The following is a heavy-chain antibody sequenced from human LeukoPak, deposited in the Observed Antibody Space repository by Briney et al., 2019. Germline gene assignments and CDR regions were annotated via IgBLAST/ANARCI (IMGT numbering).Heavy chain of an antibody. V-gene: IGHV1-18*01. CDR2: ISTYNGNT. D-gene: IGHD4-23*01. Sequence: ASVKVSCKASGYTFTSYNINWVRQAPGQGLEWMGWISTYNGNTNSAQKVQDRVTMTTDTSTSTAYMELRSLRSDDTAVYYCARDLQTVGSLYALGYWGQGTLVTVSS. CDR3: ARDLQTVGSLYALGY. J-gene: IGHJ4*02. CDR1: GYTFTSYN.